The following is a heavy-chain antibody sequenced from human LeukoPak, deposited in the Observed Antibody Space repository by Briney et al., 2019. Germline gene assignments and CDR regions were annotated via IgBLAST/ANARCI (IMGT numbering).Heavy chain of an antibody. D-gene: IGHD3-22*01. CDR3: ARGAWVPNSSGYYFFDY. J-gene: IGHJ4*02. Sequence: GGSLRLSCAASGFTFSSYSMNWVRQAPGKGLEWVSSISSSSYIYYADSVKGRFTLSRDNAQHSLYLQMNSLRAEDTAVYYCARGAWVPNSSGYYFFDYWGQGTLVTVSS. CDR1: GFTFSSYS. CDR2: ISSSSYI. V-gene: IGHV3-21*01.